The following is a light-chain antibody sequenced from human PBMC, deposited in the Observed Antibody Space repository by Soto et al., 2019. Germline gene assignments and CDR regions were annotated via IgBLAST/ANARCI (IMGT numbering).Light chain of an antibody. CDR2: SNN. J-gene: IGLJ1*01. V-gene: IGLV1-44*01. CDR1: SSNIGSNT. CDR3: AAWDDSLNAYV. Sequence: QAVVTQPPSVSGTPGQRVTISCSGGSSNIGSNTVNWYHQLPGTAPKVLIYSNNQRPSGVPDRFSGSKSGTSASLAISGLQSEDEADYYCAAWDDSLNAYVFGTGTKLTVL.